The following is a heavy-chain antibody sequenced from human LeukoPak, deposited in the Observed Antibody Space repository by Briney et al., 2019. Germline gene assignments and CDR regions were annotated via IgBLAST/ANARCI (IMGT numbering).Heavy chain of an antibody. CDR2: IYPADSDT. CDR1: GYSFTSYW. J-gene: IGHJ6*03. Sequence: GESLKISCKGSGYSFTSYWIGWVRQMPGKGLEWMGIIYPADSDTRYSPSFQGQVTISADKSISTAYLQWSSLKASDIAMYYCARLAAAGKVNYYYYYMDVWGKGTTVTISS. V-gene: IGHV5-51*01. D-gene: IGHD6-13*01. CDR3: ARLAAAGKVNYYYYYMDV.